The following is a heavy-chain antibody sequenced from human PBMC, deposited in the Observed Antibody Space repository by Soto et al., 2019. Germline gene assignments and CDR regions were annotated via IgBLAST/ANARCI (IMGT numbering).Heavy chain of an antibody. CDR3: ATRYGSGYRAFDS. V-gene: IGHV1-69*02. CDR1: GDTFSFYT. Sequence: QVQLVQSGAEVKKPGSSVKVSCKASGDTFSFYTINWVRQAPGLGLEWVGRINPILSMSNYAQKFQGRVTMTADKSTNTAYMELRRLRSEDTAMYFCATRYGSGYRAFDSWGQGALVTVSS. CDR2: INPILSMS. D-gene: IGHD3-10*01. J-gene: IGHJ4*02.